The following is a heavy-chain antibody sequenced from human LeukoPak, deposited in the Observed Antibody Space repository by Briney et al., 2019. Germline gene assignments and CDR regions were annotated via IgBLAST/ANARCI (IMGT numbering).Heavy chain of an antibody. V-gene: IGHV3-7*01. J-gene: IGHJ6*03. Sequence: GGSLRLSCAASGFTFRTYWMSWVRQAPGKGLEWVANIKQDGSEKYYVDSVKGRFTISRDNAKNSLYLQMNSLRAEDTAVYYCARGIGAVPYYYYMDVWGKGTTVTVSS. CDR1: GFTFRTYW. CDR3: ARGIGAVPYYYYMDV. CDR2: IKQDGSEK.